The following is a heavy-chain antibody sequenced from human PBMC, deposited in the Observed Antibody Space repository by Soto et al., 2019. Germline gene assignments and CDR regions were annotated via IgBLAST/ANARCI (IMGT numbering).Heavy chain of an antibody. CDR1: GFTFSSYD. J-gene: IGHJ6*02. CDR3: ARGGGLSRGPSYYYYGMDV. Sequence: GGSLRLSCAASGFTFSSYDMHWVRQATGKGLEWVSAIGTAGDTYYPGSVKGRFTISRENAKNSLYLQMNSLRAGDTAVYYCARGGGLSRGPSYYYYGMDVWGQGTTVTVSS. D-gene: IGHD3-10*01. V-gene: IGHV3-13*01. CDR2: IGTAGDT.